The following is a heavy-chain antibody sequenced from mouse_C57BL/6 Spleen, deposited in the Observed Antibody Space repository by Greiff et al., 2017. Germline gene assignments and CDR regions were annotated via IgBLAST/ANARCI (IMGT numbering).Heavy chain of an antibody. CDR1: GYTFTSYG. J-gene: IGHJ3*01. V-gene: IGHV1-81*01. D-gene: IGHD1-1*01. CDR2: IYPRGGDT. CDR3: ARSGGSSGFDY. Sequence: QVQLKESGAELARPGASVKLSCKASGYTFTSYGISWVKQRTEQGLEWIGEIYPRGGDTYYNAKFKGKATLTADKSSSTAYMELRSLTSEDSAVYFCARSGGSSGFDYWGQGTLVTVSA.